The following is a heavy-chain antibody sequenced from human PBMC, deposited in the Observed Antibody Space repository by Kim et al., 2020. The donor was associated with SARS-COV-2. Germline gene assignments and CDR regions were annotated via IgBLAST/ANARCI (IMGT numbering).Heavy chain of an antibody. CDR1: GFTFSSYA. V-gene: IGHV3-30-3*01. Sequence: GGSLRLSCAASGFTFSSYAMHWVRQAPGKGLEWVAVISYDGSNKYYADSVKGRFTISRDNSKNTLYLQMNSLRAEDTAVYYCAREILLLWFGERNFGMDVWGQGTTVTVSS. CDR3: AREILLLWFGERNFGMDV. J-gene: IGHJ6*02. D-gene: IGHD3-10*01. CDR2: ISYDGSNK.